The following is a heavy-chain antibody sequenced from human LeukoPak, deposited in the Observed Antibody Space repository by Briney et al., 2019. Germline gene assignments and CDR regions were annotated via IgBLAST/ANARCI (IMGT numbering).Heavy chain of an antibody. J-gene: IGHJ4*02. D-gene: IGHD6-13*01. CDR1: GFTFSNYW. V-gene: IGHV3-7*04. Sequence: GGSLRLSCAASGFTFSNYWMSWVRQAPGKGLEWVANIKQDGSEKYYVDSVKGRFTISRDNAKNSLYLQMNSLRAEDTAVYYCARALGQAAAGIMVYWGQGTLVTVSS. CDR3: ARALGQAAAGIMVY. CDR2: IKQDGSEK.